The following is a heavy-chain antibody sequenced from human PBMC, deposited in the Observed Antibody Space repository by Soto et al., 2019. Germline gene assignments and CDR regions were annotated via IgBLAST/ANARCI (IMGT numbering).Heavy chain of an antibody. CDR2: ISYDGSNK. CDR1: GFTFSSHG. J-gene: IGHJ6*02. V-gene: IGHV3-30*03. Sequence: PGGSLRLSCAASGFTFSSHGMHWVRPAPGKGLEWVAVISYDGSNKYYVDSVKGRFNISRDNPKNTLYLQMNSLRAEDPAVYYYAIENPDCSSTSCPPYNYGMDVWGQGTTVTVAS. CDR3: AIENPDCSSTSCPPYNYGMDV. D-gene: IGHD2-2*01.